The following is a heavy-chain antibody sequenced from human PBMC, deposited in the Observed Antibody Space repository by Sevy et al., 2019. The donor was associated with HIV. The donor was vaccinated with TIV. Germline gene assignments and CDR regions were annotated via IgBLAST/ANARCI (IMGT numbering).Heavy chain of an antibody. D-gene: IGHD3-10*01. CDR2: IFTTGTT. Sequence: SETLSLTCTVSGASISSYYWSWIRQPAGKGLEWIGRIFTTGTTNYNPSLKTRVTMSVDTSKNQFSLRLTSVTAADTAVYYCAKDPSITMLRGFSVPSNNNWFDPWGQGTLVTVSS. J-gene: IGHJ5*02. V-gene: IGHV4-4*07. CDR1: GASISSYY. CDR3: AKDPSITMLRGFSVPSNNNWFDP.